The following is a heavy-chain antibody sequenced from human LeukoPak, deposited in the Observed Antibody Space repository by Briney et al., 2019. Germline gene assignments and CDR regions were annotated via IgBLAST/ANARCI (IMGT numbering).Heavy chain of an antibody. CDR3: AKEVPYCGGDCSALVDH. J-gene: IGHJ4*02. D-gene: IGHD2-21*02. V-gene: IGHV3-9*01. CDR1: GFTFDDYA. Sequence: GGSLRLSCAASGFTFDDYAMHWVRQAPRKGLEWVSGISWNSGSIGYADSVKGRFTISRDNAKNLLYLQMNSLRADDTAVYFCAKEVPYCGGDCSALVDHWGQGSLVTVSS. CDR2: ISWNSGSI.